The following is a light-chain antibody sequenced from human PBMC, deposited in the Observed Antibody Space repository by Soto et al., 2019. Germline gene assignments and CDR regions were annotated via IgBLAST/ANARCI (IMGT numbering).Light chain of an antibody. J-gene: IGLJ1*01. Sequence: QCVLTQPASVSGSPGQSSTISCPGTSSDVGGYNYVSWYQQHPGKAPKLMIYDVSNRPSGVSNRFSGSKSGNTASLTISGLQAEDEADYYCSSYTTSSTYVFGTGTKVTVL. CDR3: SSYTTSSTYV. CDR1: SSDVGGYNY. CDR2: DVS. V-gene: IGLV2-14*01.